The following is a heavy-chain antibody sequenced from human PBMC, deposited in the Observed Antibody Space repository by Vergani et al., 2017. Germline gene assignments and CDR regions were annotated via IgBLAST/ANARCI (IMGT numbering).Heavy chain of an antibody. V-gene: IGHV3-23*01. J-gene: IGHJ6*02. CDR1: GFTFSSYA. CDR3: AKVQGDFWSGYYVFYYYYGMDV. Sequence: EVQLLESGGGLVQPGGSLRLSCAASGFTFSSYAMSWVRQAPGKGLEWVSAISGSGGSTYYADSVKGRFTISRDNSKNTLYLQMNSLRAEDTAVYYCAKVQGDFWSGYYVFYYYYGMDVWGQGTTVTVSS. CDR2: ISGSGGST. D-gene: IGHD3-3*01.